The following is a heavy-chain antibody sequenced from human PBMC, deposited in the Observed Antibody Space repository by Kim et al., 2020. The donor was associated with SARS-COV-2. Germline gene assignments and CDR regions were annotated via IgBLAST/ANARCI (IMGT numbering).Heavy chain of an antibody. Sequence: SETLSLTCAVYGGSFSGYYWSWIRQPPGKGLEWIGEINHSGSTNYNPSLKSRVTISVDTSKNQFSLKLSSVTAADTAVYYCARGRKRPSRAFDYWGQGTLVTVSS. D-gene: IGHD6-25*01. J-gene: IGHJ4*02. CDR2: INHSGST. CDR1: GGSFSGYY. V-gene: IGHV4-34*01. CDR3: ARGRKRPSRAFDY.